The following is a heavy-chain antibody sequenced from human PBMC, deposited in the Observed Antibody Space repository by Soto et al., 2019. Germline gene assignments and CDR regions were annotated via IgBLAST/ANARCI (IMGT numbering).Heavy chain of an antibody. V-gene: IGHV4-39*01. CDR2: IYYSEST. D-gene: IGHD3-3*01. J-gene: IGHJ4*02. CDR3: ARHGSAAYTYYDFWSGYYPFDY. CDR1: GGSISSSSNH. Sequence: PSDTLYLTFSVSGGSISSSSNHWGWIRQPPGKGLEWIGSIYYSESTYYNPSLKSRVTISVDTSKNQFSLKLSSVTAADTAVYYCARHGSAAYTYYDFWSGYYPFDYWGQGTLVTVSS.